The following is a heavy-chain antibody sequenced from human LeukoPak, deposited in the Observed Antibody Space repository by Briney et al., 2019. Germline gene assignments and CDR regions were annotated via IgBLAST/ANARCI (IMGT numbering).Heavy chain of an antibody. V-gene: IGHV3-23*01. CDR3: AKARGHSSSSSFDF. J-gene: IGHJ4*02. CDR1: GFTFSSYA. CDR2: IRDSGGST. D-gene: IGHD6-13*01. Sequence: GGSLRLSCAASGFTFSSYAMNWVRQAPGKGLEWVSGIRDSGGSTYYADSVKGRFTISRDNSKYTVDLRMNSLRAEDTALYYCAKARGHSSSSSFDFWGQGTLVTVSS.